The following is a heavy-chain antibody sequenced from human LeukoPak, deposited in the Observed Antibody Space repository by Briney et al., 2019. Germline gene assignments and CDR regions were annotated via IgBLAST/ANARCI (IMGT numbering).Heavy chain of an antibody. CDR1: GGSISSSSYY. CDR3: ARESSSSTYNWFDP. D-gene: IGHD6-6*01. J-gene: IGHJ5*02. V-gene: IGHV4-39*07. Sequence: PSETLSLTCTVSGGSISSSSYYWGWIRQPPGKGLEWIGSIYYSGGTYYNPSLKSRVTISVDTSKNQFSLKLSSVTAADTAVYYCARESSSSTYNWFDPWGQGTLVTVSS. CDR2: IYYSGGT.